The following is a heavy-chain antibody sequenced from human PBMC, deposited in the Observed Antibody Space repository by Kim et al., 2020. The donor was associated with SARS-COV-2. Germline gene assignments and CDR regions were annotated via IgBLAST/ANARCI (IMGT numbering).Heavy chain of an antibody. CDR1: GFTFSNAW. J-gene: IGHJ3*02. CDR3: TTDSFDWLLLFPFDI. D-gene: IGHD3-9*01. CDR2: IKSKTDGGTT. V-gene: IGHV3-15*01. Sequence: GGSLRLSCAASGFTFSNAWMSWVRQAPGKGLEWVGRIKSKTDGGTTDYAAPVKGRFTISRDDSKNTLYLQMNSLKTEDTAVYYCTTDSFDWLLLFPFDIWGQGTMVTVSS.